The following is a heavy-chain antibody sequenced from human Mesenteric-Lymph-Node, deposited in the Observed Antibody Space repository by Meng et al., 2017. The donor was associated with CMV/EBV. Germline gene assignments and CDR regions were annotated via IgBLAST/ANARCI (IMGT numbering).Heavy chain of an antibody. D-gene: IGHD6-6*01. CDR2: IRYDGSNK. CDR1: GFTLSHYG. J-gene: IGHJ6*02. V-gene: IGHV3-30*02. CDR3: AKFPGSSSLDYYYDVDV. Sequence: GESLKISCAASGFTLSHYGMHWVRQAPGKGLEWVAFIRYDGSNKYYADSVKGRFTVSRDDSKNTLYLQMNSLGTEDTAVYYCAKFPGSSSLDYYYDVDVWGQGTTVTVSS.